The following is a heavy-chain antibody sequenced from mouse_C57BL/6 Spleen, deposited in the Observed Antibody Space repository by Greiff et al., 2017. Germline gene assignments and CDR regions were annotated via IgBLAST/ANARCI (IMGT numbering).Heavy chain of an antibody. Sequence: VQLQQSGPELVKPGASVTIPCKASGYTFTDYNMDWVKQSHGKSLEWLGDINPNNGGTFYNQKFKGKATLTVDKSSSTAYMELRSLTSEDTAVYYCARKGAGSPHYYAMDYWGQGTSVTVSS. CDR1: GYTFTDYN. CDR2: INPNNGGT. D-gene: IGHD1-1*01. CDR3: ARKGAGSPHYYAMDY. J-gene: IGHJ4*01. V-gene: IGHV1-18*01.